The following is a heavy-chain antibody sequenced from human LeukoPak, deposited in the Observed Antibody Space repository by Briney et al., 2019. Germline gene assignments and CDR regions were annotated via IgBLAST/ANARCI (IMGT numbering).Heavy chain of an antibody. V-gene: IGHV3-30*18. CDR3: AKALRYFDWLYRH. Sequence: RRSLRLSCAASGFTFSSYGMHWVRQAPGKGLEWVAVISYDGSKKFYADSVKGRFTISRDNSKNTLYLQMNSLRAEDTAVYYCAKALRYFDWLYRHWGQGTLVTVSS. D-gene: IGHD3-9*01. CDR1: GFTFSSYG. CDR2: ISYDGSKK. J-gene: IGHJ4*02.